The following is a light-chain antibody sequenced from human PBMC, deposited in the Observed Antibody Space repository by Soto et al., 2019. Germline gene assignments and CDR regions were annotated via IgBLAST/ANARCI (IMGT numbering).Light chain of an antibody. V-gene: IGLV2-14*01. J-gene: IGLJ1*01. CDR2: EVS. CDR1: SSDVGGYNY. CDR3: SSYTSSSGV. Sequence: QSALTQPASVSGSPGQSITISCTGTSSDVGGYNYVSWYQQHPGKAPKLMIYEVSNRPSGVSNRFSGSKSGNTASLTISGRQAEDEADYYCSSYTSSSGVFGTGTKLTVL.